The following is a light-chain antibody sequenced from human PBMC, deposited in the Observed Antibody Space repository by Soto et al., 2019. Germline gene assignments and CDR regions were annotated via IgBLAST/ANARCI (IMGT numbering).Light chain of an antibody. CDR2: GAS. J-gene: IGKJ5*01. V-gene: IGKV3-15*01. CDR3: QQYNDWPIT. Sequence: EIVMTQSPATLSVSPGERATLSCRATQSISSNLAWYLQKPGQAPRLLISGASTRATGIPARFSGGGSGTEFTLTISSLQFEDFAVYYCQQYNDWPITFGKGTRLEIK. CDR1: QSISSN.